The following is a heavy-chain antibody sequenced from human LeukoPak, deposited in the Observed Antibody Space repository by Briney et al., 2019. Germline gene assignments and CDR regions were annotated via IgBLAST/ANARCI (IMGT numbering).Heavy chain of an antibody. V-gene: IGHV4-59*12. CDR3: GRATGYMIEDYFDY. CDR2: VYYSGST. CDR1: GASISSYY. J-gene: IGHJ4*02. D-gene: IGHD3-22*01. Sequence: ASETLSLTCTVSGASISSYYWSWIRQPPGKGLEWIGYVYYSGSTNNNPSLKSRVTISVDTSKNQFSLRLSFVTAADTAVYYCGRATGYMIEDYFDYWGQGTLVTVSS.